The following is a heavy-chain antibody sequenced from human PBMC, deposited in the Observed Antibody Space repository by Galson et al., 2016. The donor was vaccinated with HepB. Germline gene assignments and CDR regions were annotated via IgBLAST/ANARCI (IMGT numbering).Heavy chain of an antibody. V-gene: IGHV6-1*01. Sequence: CAISGDSVSSNSATWNWIRQSPSRGLEWLGRTYYRSKWYNDYAVSVKSRITINPDTSKNQFSLQLNSVAPDDTAVYYCARGLVATGYGMDVWGQGTTVTVSS. D-gene: IGHD5-12*01. J-gene: IGHJ6*02. CDR2: TYYRSKWYN. CDR1: GDSVSSNSAT. CDR3: ARGLVATGYGMDV.